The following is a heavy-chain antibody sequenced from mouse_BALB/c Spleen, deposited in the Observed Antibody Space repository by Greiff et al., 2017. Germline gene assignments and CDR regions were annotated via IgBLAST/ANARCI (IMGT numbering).Heavy chain of an antibody. CDR2: INPGSGGT. J-gene: IGHJ2*01. CDR1: GYAFTNYL. CDR3: ARSHYFDY. Sequence: QVQLKQSGAELVRPGTSVKVSCKASGYAFTNYLIEWVKQRPGQGLEWIGVINPGSGGTNYNEKFKGKATLTADKSSSTAYMQLSSLTSDDSAVYFCARSHYFDYWGQGTTLTVSS. V-gene: IGHV1-54*01.